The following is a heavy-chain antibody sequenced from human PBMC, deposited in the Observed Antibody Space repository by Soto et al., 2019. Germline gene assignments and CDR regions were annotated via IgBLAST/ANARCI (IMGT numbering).Heavy chain of an antibody. V-gene: IGHV3-74*01. CDR1: GFPFSNYW. CDR3: VKEGYYYDSSGYYYGWFDP. D-gene: IGHD3-22*01. Sequence: GGSLRLSCAASGFPFSNYWMHWVRQAPGKGLVWISRINDQGGSPTYADSVKGRFTISRDNVKNTLYLQMSSLRAEDTAVYYCVKEGYYYDSSGYYYGWFDPWGQGTLVTVSS. CDR2: INDQGGSP. J-gene: IGHJ5*02.